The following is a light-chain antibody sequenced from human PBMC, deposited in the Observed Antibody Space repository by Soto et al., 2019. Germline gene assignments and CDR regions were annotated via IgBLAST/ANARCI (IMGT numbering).Light chain of an antibody. V-gene: IGLV2-14*01. CDR3: SSFTTSSTYV. CDR2: QVN. CDR1: SSDVGAYDS. Sequence: SALTQPASVSGSPGQSITISCTGTSSDVGAYDSVSWYQQYPGRAPKLMIHQVNNRPSGVSNRFSGSKSGNSASLTISGLQAEDEADYYCSSFTTSSTYVVGAGTKLTVL. J-gene: IGLJ1*01.